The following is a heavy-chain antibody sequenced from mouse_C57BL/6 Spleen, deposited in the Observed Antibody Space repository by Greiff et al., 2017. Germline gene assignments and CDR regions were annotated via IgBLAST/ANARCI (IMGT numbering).Heavy chain of an antibody. Sequence: EVKLQESGGGLVQPGGSLKLSCAASGFTFSDYGMAWVRQAPRKGPEWVAFISNLAYSIYYADTVTGRFTISRENAKNTLYLEMSSLRSEDTAMYYCARHEGGDYAMDYWGQGTSVTVSS. J-gene: IGHJ4*01. CDR2: ISNLAYSI. V-gene: IGHV5-15*01. CDR3: ARHEGGDYAMDY. CDR1: GFTFSDYG.